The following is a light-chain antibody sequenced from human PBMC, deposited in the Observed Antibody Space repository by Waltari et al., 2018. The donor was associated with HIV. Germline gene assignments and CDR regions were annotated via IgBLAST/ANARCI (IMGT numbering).Light chain of an antibody. V-gene: IGLV4-69*01. Sequence: QSPSASASLGASVKLTCTLSSGHSSYAIAWHQQQPEKGPRYLMKLNSDGSHSKGDGIPDRFSGSSSGAERSLTISSLQSEDEADYYCQTWGTGVFGGGTKLTVL. J-gene: IGLJ3*02. CDR3: QTWGTGV. CDR1: SGHSSYA. CDR2: LNSDGSH.